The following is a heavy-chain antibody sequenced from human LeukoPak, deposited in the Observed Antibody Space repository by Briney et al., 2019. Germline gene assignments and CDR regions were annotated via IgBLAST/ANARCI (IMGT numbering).Heavy chain of an antibody. CDR2: INPSGGST. Sequence: ASVKVSCKASGGTFSSYAISWVRQAPGQGLEWMGIINPSGGSTSYAQKFQGRVTMTRDTSTSTVYMELSSLRSEDTAVYYCAREPIFGVVQTYYYYGMDVWGQGTTVTVSS. J-gene: IGHJ6*02. CDR1: GGTFSSYA. D-gene: IGHD3-3*01. V-gene: IGHV1-46*01. CDR3: AREPIFGVVQTYYYYGMDV.